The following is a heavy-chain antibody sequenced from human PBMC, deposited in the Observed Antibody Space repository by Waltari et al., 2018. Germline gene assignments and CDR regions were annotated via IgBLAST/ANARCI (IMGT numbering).Heavy chain of an antibody. D-gene: IGHD5-12*01. CDR1: GFTFDDYA. J-gene: IGHJ4*02. V-gene: IGHV3-9*03. CDR3: AKGVGMATTYFDY. Sequence: EVQLVESGGGLVQPGRSLRLSCAASGFTFDDYAMHWGRQAPGKGLDWVSGISWNSGSIGYADSVKGRFTISRDNAKNSLYLQMNSLRAEDMALYYCAKGVGMATTYFDYWGQGTLVTVSS. CDR2: ISWNSGSI.